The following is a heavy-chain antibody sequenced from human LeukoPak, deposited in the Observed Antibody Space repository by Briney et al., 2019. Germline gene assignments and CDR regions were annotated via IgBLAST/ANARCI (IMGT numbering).Heavy chain of an antibody. D-gene: IGHD5-24*01. CDR2: IHNDGTGT. CDR3: ARRGDGYNNGMDV. CDR1: GFTFSNYW. J-gene: IGHJ6*02. Sequence: RSGGSLRLSCAASGFTFSNYWMYWVRQAPGKGPVWVSRIHNDGTGTSYADSVKGRFTISRDNAKNTLYLQMNSLRAEDTAVYYCARRGDGYNNGMDVWGRGTTVTVSS. V-gene: IGHV3-74*01.